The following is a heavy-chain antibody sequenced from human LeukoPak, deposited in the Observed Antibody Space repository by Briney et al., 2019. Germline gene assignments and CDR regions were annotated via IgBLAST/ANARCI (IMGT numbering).Heavy chain of an antibody. CDR2: LWSDGIKT. D-gene: IGHD6-13*01. Sequence: GGSLRLSCATSGFTFTNYGMHWVRQAPGRGLEWVAALWSDGIKTSYADSVRGRFTISRDNSRNTLFLQMDSLRAEDTAVYYCGRDYTSSWAPLFNYWGQGTLVTVSS. CDR3: GRDYTSSWAPLFNY. V-gene: IGHV3-33*01. CDR1: GFTFTNYG. J-gene: IGHJ4*02.